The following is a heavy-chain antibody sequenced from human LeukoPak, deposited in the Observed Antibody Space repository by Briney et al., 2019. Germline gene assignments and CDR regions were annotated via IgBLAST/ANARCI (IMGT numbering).Heavy chain of an antibody. CDR2: IRYDGSNK. CDR1: GFTFSSYG. V-gene: IGHV3-30*02. Sequence: GSLRLSCAASGFTFSSYGMHWVRQAPGKGLEWVAFIRYDGSNKYYADSVKGRFTISRDNSKNTLYLQMNSLRAEDTAVYYCAKWKYCSTTSCSYYFDYWGQGTLATVSS. CDR3: AKWKYCSTTSCSYYFDY. J-gene: IGHJ4*02. D-gene: IGHD2-2*01.